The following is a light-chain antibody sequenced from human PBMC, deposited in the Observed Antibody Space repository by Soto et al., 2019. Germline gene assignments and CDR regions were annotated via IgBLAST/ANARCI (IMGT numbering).Light chain of an antibody. CDR1: QSVSSN. V-gene: IGKV3-15*01. J-gene: IGKJ2*01. CDR2: GAS. Sequence: EIVMTQSPATLSVSPGDRVTLSCRASQSVSSNIAWYQRKPGQTPRLVIYGASTRATGVPARFSGSGSGTEFTLTISSLQSEDFAVYLCQHYNDWPYTFGRGTKVDIK. CDR3: QHYNDWPYT.